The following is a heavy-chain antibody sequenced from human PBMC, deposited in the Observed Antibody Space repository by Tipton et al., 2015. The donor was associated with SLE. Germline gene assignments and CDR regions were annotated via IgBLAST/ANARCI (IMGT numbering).Heavy chain of an antibody. J-gene: IGHJ6*02. D-gene: IGHD3-10*01. V-gene: IGHV3-48*01. CDR2: ISSSGSTI. CDR1: GITVSSNY. CDR3: ARDSWVGGSIEVGEPRGLDV. Sequence: SLRLSCAASGITVSSNYMNWVRQAPGKGLEWVSYISSSGSTIYYADSVKGRFIISRDNSKNTLYLQLTSLRAEDTAVYYCARDSWVGGSIEVGEPRGLDVWGQGTTVTVSS.